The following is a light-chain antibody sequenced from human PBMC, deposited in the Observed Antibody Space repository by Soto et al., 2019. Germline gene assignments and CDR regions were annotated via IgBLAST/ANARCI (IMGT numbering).Light chain of an antibody. CDR1: QSVTTF. Sequence: EIVVTQSPATLSVSPGERATLSGRASQSVTTFLAWYQQKPGQAPRLLIYDASDRAPGIPARFSGSGSATDFTLTINNLEPEDFAVYYCQQRSNWPPSITFGQGTRLEIK. V-gene: IGKV3-11*01. J-gene: IGKJ5*01. CDR2: DAS. CDR3: QQRSNWPPSIT.